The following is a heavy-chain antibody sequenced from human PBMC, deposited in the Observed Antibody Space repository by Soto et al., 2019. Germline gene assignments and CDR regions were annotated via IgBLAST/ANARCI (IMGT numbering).Heavy chain of an antibody. CDR3: ARTFCSSARCYSDY. D-gene: IGHD2-2*01. J-gene: IGHJ4*02. CDR2: ISAYNGNT. CDR1: GYTFTSHG. Sequence: QVQLVQSGAEVKKPGASVKVSCKTSGYTFTSHGISWVRQAPGQGLEWMGWISAYNGNTNYAQKLQGRVTMTTDTPTRTAFMELRCLGSGVTAVFYCARTFCSSARCYSDYWGQGTLVTVSS. V-gene: IGHV1-18*04.